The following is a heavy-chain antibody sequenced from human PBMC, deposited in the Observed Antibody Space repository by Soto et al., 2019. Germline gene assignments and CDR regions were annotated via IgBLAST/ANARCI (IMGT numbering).Heavy chain of an antibody. CDR3: AKGWRYCSGGSCYWSPNDAFDI. V-gene: IGHV3-23*01. Sequence: EVQLLESGGGLVQPGGSLRLSCAASGFTFSSYAMSWVRQAPGKGLEWVSAISGSGGSTYYADSVKGRFTISRDNSKNTLYLQMNSLRAEDTAVYYCAKGWRYCSGGSCYWSPNDAFDIWGQGTMVTVSS. J-gene: IGHJ3*02. CDR2: ISGSGGST. CDR1: GFTFSSYA. D-gene: IGHD2-15*01.